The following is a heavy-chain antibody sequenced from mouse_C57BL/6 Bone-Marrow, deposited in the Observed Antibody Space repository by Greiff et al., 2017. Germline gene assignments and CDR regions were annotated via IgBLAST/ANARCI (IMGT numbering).Heavy chain of an antibody. CDR2: ISSGGDYI. V-gene: IGHV5-9-1*02. Sequence: EVKVEESGEGLVKPGGSLKLSCAASGFTFSSYAMSWVRQTPEKRLEWVAYISSGGDYIYYADTVKGRFTISRDNARNTLYLQMSSLKSEDTAMYYCTREAYYSNLYWYFDVWGTGTTVTVSS. D-gene: IGHD2-5*01. CDR3: TREAYYSNLYWYFDV. CDR1: GFTFSSYA. J-gene: IGHJ1*03.